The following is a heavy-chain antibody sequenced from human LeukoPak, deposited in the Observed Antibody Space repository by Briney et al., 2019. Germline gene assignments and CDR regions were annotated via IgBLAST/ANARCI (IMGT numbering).Heavy chain of an antibody. V-gene: IGHV4-59*01. Sequence: PSETLSLTCTVSGGSISSYYWSWIRQPPGKGLEWIGYIYYSGSTNYNPSLKSRVTISVDTSKNQFSLKLSSVTAADTAVYYCARALAVAGRFYFDCWGQGTLVTVSS. D-gene: IGHD6-19*01. J-gene: IGHJ4*02. CDR1: GGSISSYY. CDR2: IYYSGST. CDR3: ARALAVAGRFYFDC.